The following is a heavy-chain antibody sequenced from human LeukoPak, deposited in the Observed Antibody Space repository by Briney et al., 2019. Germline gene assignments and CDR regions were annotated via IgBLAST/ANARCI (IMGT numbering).Heavy chain of an antibody. Sequence: SETMSLTSTVYTGSISSISYYWDWPRQPPGKGREWTASRLNTENCRSSYYKPSLSSRAPVSLDPSQYCFSLELSTVTYTDTAVNYCARLPSGDDRGYFVYWGEGTLVTVSS. J-gene: IGHJ4*02. V-gene: IGHV4-39*02. D-gene: IGHD4-17*01. CDR1: TGSISSISYY. CDR2: RLNTENCRSS. CDR3: ARLPSGDDRGYFVY.